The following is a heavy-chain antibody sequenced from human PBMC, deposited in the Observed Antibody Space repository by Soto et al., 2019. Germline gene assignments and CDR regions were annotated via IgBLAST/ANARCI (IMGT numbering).Heavy chain of an antibody. D-gene: IGHD6-19*01. Sequence: PSETLSLTCTVSGRPISSYYWSWIRQPPGKGLEWIGYVSYSGGTNYNPSLKSRVTMSVDTSKNQFSLKLSSVTAAETAVYYCARQDQWLTDWGQGTLVTVS. CDR1: GRPISSYY. CDR2: VSYSGGT. J-gene: IGHJ4*02. V-gene: IGHV4-59*01. CDR3: ARQDQWLTD.